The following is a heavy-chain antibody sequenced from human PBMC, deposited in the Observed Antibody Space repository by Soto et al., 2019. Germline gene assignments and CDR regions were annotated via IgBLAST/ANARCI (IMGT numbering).Heavy chain of an antibody. J-gene: IGHJ6*02. D-gene: IGHD6-19*01. CDR1: GFTFSSYG. Sequence: GGSLRLSCAASGFTFSSYGMHWVRQAPGKGLEWVAVIWYDGSNKYYADSVKGRFTISRDNSKNTLYLQMNSLRAEDTAVYYCAKAIAVADPYYYYGMDVWGQGTTVTVSS. CDR3: AKAIAVADPYYYYGMDV. V-gene: IGHV3-30*02. CDR2: IWYDGSNK.